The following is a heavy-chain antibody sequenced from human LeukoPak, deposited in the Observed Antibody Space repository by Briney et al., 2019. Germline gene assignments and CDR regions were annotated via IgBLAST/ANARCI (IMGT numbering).Heavy chain of an antibody. V-gene: IGHV4-34*01. CDR2: INHSGST. CDR3: ARGSLPYPFDY. CDR1: GGSISGYY. J-gene: IGHJ4*02. Sequence: SETLSLTCTVSGGSISGYYWSWIRQPPGKRLEWIGEINHSGSTNYNPSLKSRVTISVDTSKNQFSLKLSSVTAADTAVYYCARGSLPYPFDYWGQGTLVTVSS.